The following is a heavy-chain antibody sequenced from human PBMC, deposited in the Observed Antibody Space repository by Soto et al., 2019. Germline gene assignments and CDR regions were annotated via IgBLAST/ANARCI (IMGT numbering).Heavy chain of an antibody. CDR3: ARGRMDYFYYMDV. J-gene: IGHJ6*03. Sequence: PGGLMRDSCAAXXVNXSSXGXXXVXXXPGKGLEWLAIIWHDGSNKNYAESVQGRFTISRDNSKNTLYLQMNSLRAEDTAVYSCARGRMDYFYYMDVWGKGTAVTVX. CDR1: XVNXSSXG. CDR2: IWHDGSNK. V-gene: IGHV3-33*01. D-gene: IGHD2-8*01.